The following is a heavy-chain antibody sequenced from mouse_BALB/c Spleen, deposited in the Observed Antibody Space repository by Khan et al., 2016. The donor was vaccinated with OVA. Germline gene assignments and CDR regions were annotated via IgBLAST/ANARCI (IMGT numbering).Heavy chain of an antibody. J-gene: IGHJ1*01. D-gene: IGHD6-1*01. V-gene: IGHV9-1*02. CDR3: ASGASDWYFHV. Sequence: QVQLQQSGPELKKPGETVKISCKASGYTFTNYGMHWVKQAPGKGLKWMGWINTYTGEPTYTDDFKGRFAFSLETSASTAYLPINNLKNEDMATYSSASGASDWYFHVWGAGTTVTVSS. CDR1: GYTFTNYG. CDR2: INTYTGEP.